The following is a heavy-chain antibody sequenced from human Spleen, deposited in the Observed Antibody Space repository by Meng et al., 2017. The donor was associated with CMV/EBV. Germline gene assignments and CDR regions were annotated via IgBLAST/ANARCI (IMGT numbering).Heavy chain of an antibody. CDR1: GFSFRTYS. CDR2: ISSSSAYI. D-gene: IGHD3-10*01. V-gene: IGHV3-21*01. Sequence: TGFSFRTYSLSWVRQAPGKGLEWVSSISSSSAYIYYADSVEGRFTISRDNAKNSLYLQMDSLRAEDTAVYYCARDRETVTMVHFDYWGPGTLVTVSS. CDR3: ARDRETVTMVHFDY. J-gene: IGHJ4*02.